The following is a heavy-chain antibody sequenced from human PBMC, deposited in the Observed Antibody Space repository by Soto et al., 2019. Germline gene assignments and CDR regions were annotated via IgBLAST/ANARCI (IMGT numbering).Heavy chain of an antibody. CDR3: ARALSSSWYYFDY. CDR2: ISSSSSYT. Sequence: QVQLVESGGGLVKPGGSLRLSCAASGFTFSDYYMSWIRQAPGKGLEWVSNISSSSSYTNYADSVKGRFTISRDNAKNSLYLQMNSLRAEDTAVYYCARALSSSWYYFDYWGQGTLVTVSS. D-gene: IGHD6-13*01. J-gene: IGHJ4*02. CDR1: GFTFSDYY. V-gene: IGHV3-11*05.